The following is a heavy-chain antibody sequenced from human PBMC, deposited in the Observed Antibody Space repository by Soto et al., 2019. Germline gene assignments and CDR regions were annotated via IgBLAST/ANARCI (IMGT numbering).Heavy chain of an antibody. Sequence: SETLCLTCAVSGYSISSSNWWGWIRQPPGKGLEWIGYIYYSGTTYYNPSLKSRVTMSVDTSKNQFSPKLTSVTAVDTAVYYCARREIQGPIDYWGQGTLVTVSS. CDR2: IYYSGTT. CDR3: ARREIQGPIDY. V-gene: IGHV4-28*01. D-gene: IGHD1-26*01. J-gene: IGHJ4*02. CDR1: GYSISSSNW.